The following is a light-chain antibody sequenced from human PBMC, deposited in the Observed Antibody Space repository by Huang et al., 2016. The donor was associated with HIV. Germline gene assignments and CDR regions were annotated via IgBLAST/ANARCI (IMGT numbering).Light chain of an antibody. CDR2: WAS. CDR3: QQCYTPPYT. V-gene: IGKV4-1*01. Sequence: DIVMTQSPDSLSLSLGERAILNCRSSQSLLYKSNNTNFLTWYKQKAGQPPKLLISWASTREYGVPDRFSGSGSATDFNLTISGLQAEDVAVYYCQQCYTPPYTFGQGTTVEI. CDR1: QSLLYKSNNTNF. J-gene: IGKJ2*01.